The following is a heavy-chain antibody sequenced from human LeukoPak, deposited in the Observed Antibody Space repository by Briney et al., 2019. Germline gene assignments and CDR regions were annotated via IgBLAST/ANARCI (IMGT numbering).Heavy chain of an antibody. CDR1: GYTFTGYY. CDR2: INPNSGGT. V-gene: IGHV1-2*06. J-gene: IGHJ4*02. Sequence: ASVKVSCKASGYTFTGYYMHWVRQAPGQGLEWMGRINPNSGGTNYAQKFQGRVTMTRDTSISTAYMELSRLRSDDTAVYYCARTRALGPYGSGSYSGYWGQGTLVTVSS. CDR3: ARTRALGPYGSGSYSGY. D-gene: IGHD3-10*01.